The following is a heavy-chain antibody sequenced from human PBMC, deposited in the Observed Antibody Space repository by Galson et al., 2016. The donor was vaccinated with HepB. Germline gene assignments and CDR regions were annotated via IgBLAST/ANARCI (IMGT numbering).Heavy chain of an antibody. CDR2: IPNSSGTM. D-gene: IGHD2-21*02. CDR3: AKEHPYCGGGCYSLSDY. V-gene: IGHV3-48*01. Sequence: SLRLSCAASGFTLSTYSVSWVRQTPGKGLEWLSYIPNSSGTMSYSDSVKGRFTISRDNAKNSLYLQMNSLRAEDTAVYYCAKEHPYCGGGCYSLSDYWGQGSLVTVS. J-gene: IGHJ4*02. CDR1: GFTLSTYS.